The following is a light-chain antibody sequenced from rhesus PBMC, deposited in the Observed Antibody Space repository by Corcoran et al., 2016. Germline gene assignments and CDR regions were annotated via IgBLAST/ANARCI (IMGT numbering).Light chain of an antibody. CDR3: SSYASSGTFI. Sequence: QAAPTQSPSMSGSPGPSVTISCTGTRRDVGGYNRVSWYQQHPGKAPKLMIYEVSKRPSGVSDRFSGSKSANTASLTISGLQTEDGADYSCSSYASSGTFIFGSGTRLTVL. J-gene: IGLJ1*01. V-gene: IGLV2-13*03. CDR2: EVS. CDR1: RRDVGGYNR.